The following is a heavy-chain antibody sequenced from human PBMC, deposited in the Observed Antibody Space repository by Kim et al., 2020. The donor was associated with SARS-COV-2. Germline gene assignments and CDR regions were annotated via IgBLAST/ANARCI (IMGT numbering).Heavy chain of an antibody. V-gene: IGHV3-30*07. CDR3: ARVLEIVGANWFDP. J-gene: IGHJ5*02. Sequence: ADSVKGRITIARDKTTNTVYLRVNRLRAEDTAVYYCARVLEIVGANWFDPWGQGTLVTVSS. D-gene: IGHD1-26*01.